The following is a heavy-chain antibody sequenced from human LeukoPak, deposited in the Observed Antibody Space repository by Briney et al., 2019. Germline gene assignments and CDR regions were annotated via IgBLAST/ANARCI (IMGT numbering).Heavy chain of an antibody. V-gene: IGHV4-4*07. CDR1: GGSISSYY. D-gene: IGHD6-13*01. J-gene: IGHJ5*02. Sequence: PSETLSLTCTVSGGSISSYYWSWIRQPAGKGLEWIGRIYTSGSTNYNPSLKSRVTMSVDTSKNQFSLTLSSVTAADTAVYYCARGRSSSWYNWFDPWGQGTLVTVSS. CDR2: IYTSGST. CDR3: ARGRSSSWYNWFDP.